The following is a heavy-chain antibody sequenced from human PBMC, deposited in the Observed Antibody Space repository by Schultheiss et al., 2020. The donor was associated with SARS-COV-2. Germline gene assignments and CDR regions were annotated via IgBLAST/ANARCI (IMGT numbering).Heavy chain of an antibody. CDR2: ISYDGSDR. J-gene: IGHJ4*02. CDR1: GFTFDDYA. Sequence: GGSLRLSCAASGFTFDDYAMHWVRQAPGKGLEWVAVISYDGSDRYYADSVKGRFTISRDNSKNTLYLQMNSLRAEDTAVYYCARDRRIDSSWFLFDYWGQGTLVTVSS. D-gene: IGHD6-13*01. CDR3: ARDRRIDSSWFLFDY. V-gene: IGHV3-30*03.